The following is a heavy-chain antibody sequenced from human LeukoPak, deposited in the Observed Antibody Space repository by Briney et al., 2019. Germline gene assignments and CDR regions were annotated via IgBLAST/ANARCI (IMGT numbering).Heavy chain of an antibody. J-gene: IGHJ4*02. Sequence: GGSLRLSCAASGFTFSSYAMSWVRQAPGKGLEWVSAISGSGGSTYYADSVKGRFTISRDNSKNTLYLQMNSLRAEDTAVYYCAKGIRGKYYDSSGYYFYFDYWGQGTLVTVSS. D-gene: IGHD3-22*01. CDR1: GFTFSSYA. V-gene: IGHV3-23*01. CDR2: ISGSGGST. CDR3: AKGIRGKYYDSSGYYFYFDY.